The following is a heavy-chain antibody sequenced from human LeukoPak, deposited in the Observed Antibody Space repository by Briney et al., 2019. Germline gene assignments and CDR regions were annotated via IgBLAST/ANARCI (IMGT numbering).Heavy chain of an antibody. D-gene: IGHD3-22*01. V-gene: IGHV4-39*01. CDR3: ARRGDSSGYYYAWSFDY. CDR2: IYYSGST. CDR1: GGSISSSSYY. Sequence: SETLSLTCTVSGGSISSSSYYWGWIRQPPGTGLEWIGSIYYSGSTYYNPSLKSRVTISVDTSKNQFSLKLSSVTAADTAVYYCARRGDSSGYYYAWSFDYWGQGTLVTVSS. J-gene: IGHJ4*02.